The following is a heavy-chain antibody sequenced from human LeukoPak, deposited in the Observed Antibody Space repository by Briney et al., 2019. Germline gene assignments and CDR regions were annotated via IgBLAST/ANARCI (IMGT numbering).Heavy chain of an antibody. CDR1: GFTFSSYE. D-gene: IGHD3-22*01. CDR3: ARDYDSSGYYSPIDY. Sequence: GGSLRLSCAASGFTFSSYEMNWVRQAPGKGLEWVSYISSSGSTIYYADSVKGRFTISRDNAKNSLYLQMNSLRAEDTAVYYCARDYDSSGYYSPIDYWGQGTLVTVSS. CDR2: ISSSGSTI. J-gene: IGHJ4*02. V-gene: IGHV3-48*03.